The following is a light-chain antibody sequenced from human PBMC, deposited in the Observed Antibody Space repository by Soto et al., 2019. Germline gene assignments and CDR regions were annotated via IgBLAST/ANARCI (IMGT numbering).Light chain of an antibody. V-gene: IGKV1-5*01. CDR2: DAS. Sequence: DIQMTQSPSTLSASVGDRVTITCRASQSISSWLAWYQQKPGKAPKLLIYDASNLESGVPSRFSGSGSGTEFTLTISSLQPDDFATYYCQQYNSYPITCGQGTRLEIK. CDR1: QSISSW. CDR3: QQYNSYPIT. J-gene: IGKJ5*01.